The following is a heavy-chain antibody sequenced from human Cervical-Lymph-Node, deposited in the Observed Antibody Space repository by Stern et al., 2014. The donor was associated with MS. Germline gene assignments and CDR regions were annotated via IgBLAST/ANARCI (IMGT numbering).Heavy chain of an antibody. CDR2: IYWDDDK. D-gene: IGHD3-10*01. CDR1: GFSLNTRGVG. CDR3: AHLSDFRSGTYSSAY. V-gene: IGHV2-5*02. J-gene: IGHJ4*02. Sequence: ESGPTLVKPTQTLTLTCTFSGFSLNTRGVGVGWIRQPPGQALEWLALIYWDDDKRYSPSLKSRLTITKDTSKNQVVLTMTNLDPVDTATYYCAHLSDFRSGTYSSAYWGQGTLVTVSS.